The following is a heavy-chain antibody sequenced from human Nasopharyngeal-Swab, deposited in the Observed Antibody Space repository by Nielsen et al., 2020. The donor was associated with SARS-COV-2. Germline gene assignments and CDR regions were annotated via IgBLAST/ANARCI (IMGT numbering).Heavy chain of an antibody. CDR1: GGSFTTYY. V-gene: IGHV4-34*01. CDR3: ARGLSGVVPAPILGLGPFYSYYYMDV. CDR2: NKHSGNT. J-gene: IGHJ6*03. D-gene: IGHD2-2*01. Sequence: SETLSLTCVVYGGSFTTYYWGWIRQPPGKGLEWMAENKHSGNTPYNTTLKSRVPMSVDTSKNQFSLRLSSVTAAVTAVYYCARGLSGVVPAPILGLGPFYSYYYMDVWGKGTTVTVSS.